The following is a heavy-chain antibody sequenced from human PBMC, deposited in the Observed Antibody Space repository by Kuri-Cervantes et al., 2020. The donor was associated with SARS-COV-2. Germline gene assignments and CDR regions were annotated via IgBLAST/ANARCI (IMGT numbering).Heavy chain of an antibody. Sequence: SETLSLTCTVSGGSISSSSYYWGWIRQPPGKGLEWIGSIYYSGSTYYNPSLKSRVTISVDTSKNQFSLKLSSVTAADTAVYYCARVSNGELPLDYWGQGTLVTVSS. D-gene: IGHD1-26*01. V-gene: IGHV4-39*01. CDR3: ARVSNGELPLDY. CDR2: IYYSGST. J-gene: IGHJ4*02. CDR1: GGSISSSSYY.